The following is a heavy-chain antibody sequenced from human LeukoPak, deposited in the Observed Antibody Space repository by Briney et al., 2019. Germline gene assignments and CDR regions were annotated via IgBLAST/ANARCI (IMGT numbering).Heavy chain of an antibody. V-gene: IGHV4-31*03. Sequence: PSETLSLTCTVSGGSISSGGYYWSWIRQHPGKGLEWIGYIYYSGGTYYNPSLKSRVTISVDTSKNQFSLKLSSVTAADTAVYYCARGDFWSGYSDYWGQGTLVTVSS. CDR2: IYYSGGT. D-gene: IGHD3-3*01. CDR3: ARGDFWSGYSDY. CDR1: GGSISSGGYY. J-gene: IGHJ4*02.